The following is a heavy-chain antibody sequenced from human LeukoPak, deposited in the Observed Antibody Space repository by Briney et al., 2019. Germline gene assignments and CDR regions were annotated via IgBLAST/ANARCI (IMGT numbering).Heavy chain of an antibody. CDR2: INHSGST. V-gene: IGHV4-34*01. CDR3: ARGLRGDGYKIRWDYYYYYGMDV. Sequence: SETLSVTCAVYGGSFSGYYWSWIRQPPGKGLEWIGEINHSGSTNYNPSLKSRVTISVDTSKNQFSLKLSSVTAADTAVYYCARGLRGDGYKIRWDYYYYYGMDVWGQGTTVTVSS. J-gene: IGHJ6*02. D-gene: IGHD5-24*01. CDR1: GGSFSGYY.